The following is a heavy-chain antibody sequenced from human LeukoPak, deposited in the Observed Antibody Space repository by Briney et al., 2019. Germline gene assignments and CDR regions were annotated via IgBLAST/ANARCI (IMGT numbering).Heavy chain of an antibody. CDR3: VAWGNSGNS. V-gene: IGHV3-7*01. D-gene: IGHD1-26*01. CDR2: MNGDGSQI. Sequence: GGFLSLSCAASGFTFSGHWMSWVRQAPAKGLEWVAHMNGDGSQIYYMDFVKGRFTISRDNAKNSLYLQMNGLRAEDTAVYYCVAWGNSGNSWGQGTMVIVSS. CDR1: GFTFSGHW. J-gene: IGHJ3*01.